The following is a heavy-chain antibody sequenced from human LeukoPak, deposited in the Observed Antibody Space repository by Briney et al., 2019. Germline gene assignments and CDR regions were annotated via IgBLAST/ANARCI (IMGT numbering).Heavy chain of an antibody. D-gene: IGHD6-13*01. CDR3: AKDLGYSSSWSDAFDI. V-gene: IGHV3-30*02. J-gene: IGHJ3*02. Sequence: PGGSLRLSCAASGFTFSSYGMHWVRQAPGKGLEWVAFIRYDGSNKYCADSVKGRFTISRDNSKNTLYLQMSSLRAEDTAVYYCAKDLGYSSSWSDAFDIWGQGTMVTVSS. CDR2: IRYDGSNK. CDR1: GFTFSSYG.